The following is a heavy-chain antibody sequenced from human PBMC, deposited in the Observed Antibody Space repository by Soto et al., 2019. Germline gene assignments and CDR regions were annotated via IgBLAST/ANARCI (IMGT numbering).Heavy chain of an antibody. CDR1: GGSISSYY. CDR2: IYYSGST. J-gene: IGHJ4*02. CDR3: AREDYDSSGSYFDY. V-gene: IGHV4-59*01. D-gene: IGHD3-22*01. Sequence: LSLTCTVSGGSISSYYWSWIRQPPGKGLGWIGYIYYSGSTNYNPSLKSRVTISVDTSKNQFSLKLSSVTAADTAVYYCAREDYDSSGSYFDYWGQGTLVTVSS.